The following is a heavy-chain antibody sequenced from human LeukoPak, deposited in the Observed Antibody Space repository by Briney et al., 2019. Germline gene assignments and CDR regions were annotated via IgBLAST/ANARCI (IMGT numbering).Heavy chain of an antibody. CDR1: GDSMSSWNYY. Sequence: SETLSLTCTVSGDSMSSWNYYWGWVRQPPGKGLEWMGSISYNGRTYDNPSLRSRLIMSVDTSKRIFSLRLSSVTAEDTAVYYCARGRYSSSWYVDFWGQGTLVTVSS. CDR2: ISYNGRT. J-gene: IGHJ4*02. D-gene: IGHD6-13*01. V-gene: IGHV4-39*02. CDR3: ARGRYSSSWYVDF.